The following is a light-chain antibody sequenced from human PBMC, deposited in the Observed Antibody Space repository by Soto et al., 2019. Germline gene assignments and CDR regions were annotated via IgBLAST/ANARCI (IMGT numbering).Light chain of an antibody. J-gene: IGKJ5*01. CDR2: GAS. Sequence: ELVLPQSPGTLSLSPGERATLSCRAIQSVSSGHLAWYQQKPGQAPRLLIYGASSRATGIPDRFSGSGSGAAFTLTISRLEPEDFAVYYCQQYGSSRSITFGQGTRLEIK. CDR1: QSVSSGH. V-gene: IGKV3-20*01. CDR3: QQYGSSRSIT.